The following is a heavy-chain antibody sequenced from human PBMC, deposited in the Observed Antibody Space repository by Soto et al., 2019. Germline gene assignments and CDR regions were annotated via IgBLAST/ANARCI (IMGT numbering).Heavy chain of an antibody. D-gene: IGHD5-12*01. V-gene: IGHV1-69*04. CDR3: VRDSPMGRVFRGHDKFAP. Sequence: SVKVSCKASGGTFSNHIITWVRQAPGQGPEWMGRIIPMLEITNYAQKFQGRVTITADKSTTTAYMEVNSLRSEDTAVYYCVRDSPMGRVFRGHDKFAPWAQGTL. J-gene: IGHJ5*02. CDR2: IIPMLEIT. CDR1: GGTFSNHI.